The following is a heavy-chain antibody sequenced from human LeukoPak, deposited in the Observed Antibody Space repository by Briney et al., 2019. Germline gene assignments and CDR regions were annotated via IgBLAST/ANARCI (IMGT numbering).Heavy chain of an antibody. CDR3: ATDYGYSYGEEFDY. Sequence: ASVKVSCKVSGYTLTELSMHWVRQAPGKGLEWMGGFDPEDGETIYAQKFQGRVTMTEDISTDTAYMELSSLRSEDTAVYYCATDYGYSYGEEFDYWGQGTLVTVSS. J-gene: IGHJ4*02. V-gene: IGHV1-24*01. D-gene: IGHD5-18*01. CDR2: FDPEDGET. CDR1: GYTLTELS.